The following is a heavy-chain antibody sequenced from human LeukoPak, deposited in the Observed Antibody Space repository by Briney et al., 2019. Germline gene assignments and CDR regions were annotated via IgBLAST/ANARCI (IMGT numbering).Heavy chain of an antibody. D-gene: IGHD5-12*01. V-gene: IGHV3-23*01. CDR1: RFTFNNYA. CDR3: ARNENSGWGYFDY. CDR2: IGGSNGIT. J-gene: IGHJ4*02. Sequence: GGSLRLSCAASRFTFNNYAMSWVRQAPGKGLEWVSVIGGSNGITFYVGSVKGRFTISRDNSKDTLYLQMSSLRAEDTAVYYCARNENSGWGYFDYWGQGTLVTVSS.